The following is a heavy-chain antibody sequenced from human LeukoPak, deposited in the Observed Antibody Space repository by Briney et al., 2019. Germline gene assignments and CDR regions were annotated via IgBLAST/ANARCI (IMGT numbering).Heavy chain of an antibody. CDR2: INPNSGGT. J-gene: IGHJ5*02. D-gene: IGHD3-10*01. CDR3: AREGDYYGSGRVWFDT. Sequence: GASVKVSCKAPGYTFTGYYMHWVRQAPGQGLEWMGWINPNSGGTNYAQKFQGRVTMTRDTSISTAYMELSRLRSDDTAVYYCAREGDYYGSGRVWFDTWGQGTLVTVSS. CDR1: GYTFTGYY. V-gene: IGHV1-2*02.